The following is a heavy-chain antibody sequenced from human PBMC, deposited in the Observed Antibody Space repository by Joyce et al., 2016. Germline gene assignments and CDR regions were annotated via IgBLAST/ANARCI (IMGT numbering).Heavy chain of an antibody. Sequence: EVQLVESGGGLIQPGGSLRLSCAASGFTVSNNYMTWVRQAPGKGLEWVSFIYSGGDTYYEDSVKRRFTISRDKNTLYLQMNSLRVEDTAVYYCARVPGFHWGQGTLVTVSS. J-gene: IGHJ4*02. CDR1: GFTVSNNY. CDR3: ARVPGFH. V-gene: IGHV3-53*01. CDR2: IYSGGDT.